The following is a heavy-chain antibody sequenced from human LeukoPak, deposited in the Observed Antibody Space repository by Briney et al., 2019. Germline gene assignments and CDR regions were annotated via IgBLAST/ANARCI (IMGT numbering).Heavy chain of an antibody. D-gene: IGHD6-19*01. V-gene: IGHV3-9*01. CDR3: AKGTQRGNSGWGYFFDQ. CDR2: INWNSGSI. CDR1: GFTFDDYA. Sequence: GGSLRLSCAASGFTFDDYAMHWVRQAPGKGLEWVSGINWNSGSIDYAGSVKGRFTISRDNAMNSLYLQMNTLRPEDTALYYCAKGTQRGNSGWGYFFDQWGQGTLVTVSS. J-gene: IGHJ4*02.